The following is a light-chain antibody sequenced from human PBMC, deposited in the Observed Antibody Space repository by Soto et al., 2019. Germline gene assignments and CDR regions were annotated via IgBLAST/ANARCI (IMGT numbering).Light chain of an antibody. CDR3: ASYAGSYTLM. CDR1: STDVGAYHL. CDR2: ETT. V-gene: IGLV2-23*01. Sequence: QSALTPPAYVSVSPGQSITIACTGSSTDVGAYHLVSWYQHRPGKDPQLIIYETTKRPSRVSNRFSGSKSGNTASLTISGLLAEDAADYYCASYAGSYTLMFGGGTKLTVL. J-gene: IGLJ3*02.